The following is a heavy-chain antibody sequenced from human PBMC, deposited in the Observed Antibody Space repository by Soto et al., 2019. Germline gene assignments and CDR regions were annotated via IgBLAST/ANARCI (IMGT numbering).Heavy chain of an antibody. CDR1: GGTFSSYA. CDR2: IIPIFGTA. V-gene: IGHV1-69*13. J-gene: IGHJ6*02. Sequence: SVKVSCKASGGTFSSYAISWVRQAPGQGLEWMGGIIPIFGTANYAQKFQGRVTITADESTSTAYMELSSLRSEDTAVYYCARSGVGYYYGMDVWGQGTTVTVSS. D-gene: IGHD3-3*01. CDR3: ARSGVGYYYGMDV.